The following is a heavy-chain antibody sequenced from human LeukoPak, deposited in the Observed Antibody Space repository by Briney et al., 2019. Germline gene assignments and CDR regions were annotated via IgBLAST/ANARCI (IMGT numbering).Heavy chain of an antibody. V-gene: IGHV3-74*01. Sequence: GGSLRLSCAASGFTFSPYWMHWVRQTPGKGLMWVSRINTDGSSTSYADSVKGRFTISRDNAKNSLYLQMNSLRPEDTALYYCAKDIYRGRGAQTNSGGTDYYYYGMDVWGQGTTVTVSS. CDR3: AKDIYRGRGAQTNSGGTDYYYYGMDV. CDR1: GFTFSPYW. J-gene: IGHJ6*02. CDR2: INTDGSST. D-gene: IGHD3-10*01.